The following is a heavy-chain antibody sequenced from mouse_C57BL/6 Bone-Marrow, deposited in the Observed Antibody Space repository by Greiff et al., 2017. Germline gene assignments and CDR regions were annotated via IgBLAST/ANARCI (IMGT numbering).Heavy chain of an antibody. CDR1: GYTFTSYW. Sequence: VPLQPPGAELAQPGASVKLSCKASGYTFTSYWMHWVKQRPGQGQEWIGYINPSSGYAKYNQKFKDKATWTVDKSCSTAYMQLSSRTCEDSAVDDCARGVFGAGCAYWGGGGAVTVSA. V-gene: IGHV1-7*01. CDR2: INPSSGYA. CDR3: ARGVFGAGCAY. J-gene: IGHJ3*01.